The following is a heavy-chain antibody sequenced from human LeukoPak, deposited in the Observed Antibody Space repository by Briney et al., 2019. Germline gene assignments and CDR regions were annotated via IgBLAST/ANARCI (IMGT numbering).Heavy chain of an antibody. Sequence: ETLSLTCALYGGSFSGYYWTWVRQAPGKGLEWVANIKQDGSEKYYVDSVKGRFTISRDNSKNTLYLRMNSLGAEDTAVYYCAREDANNSAWPPSFWYFDLWGRGALVTVSS. CDR2: IKQDGSEK. D-gene: IGHD3-22*01. V-gene: IGHV3-7*01. J-gene: IGHJ2*01. CDR1: GGSFSGYY. CDR3: AREDANNSAWPPSFWYFDL.